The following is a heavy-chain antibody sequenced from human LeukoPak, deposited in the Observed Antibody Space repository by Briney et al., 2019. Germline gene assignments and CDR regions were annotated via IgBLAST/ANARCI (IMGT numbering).Heavy chain of an antibody. Sequence: PSETLSLTCTVSGGSISASSYYWGWIRQPPGKGLEWIATIYYSGTTYYNPSLKSRVTISVDTSKNQFSLNLSSVTAADTAVYYCARGGSGSRGDFDYGGQGTLVTVSS. V-gene: IGHV4-39*01. CDR3: ARGGSGSRGDFDY. CDR2: IYYSGTT. J-gene: IGHJ4*02. CDR1: GGSISASSYY. D-gene: IGHD2-15*01.